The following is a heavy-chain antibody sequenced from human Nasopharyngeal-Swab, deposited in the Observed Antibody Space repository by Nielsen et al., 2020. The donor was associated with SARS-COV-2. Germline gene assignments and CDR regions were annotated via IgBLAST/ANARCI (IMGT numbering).Heavy chain of an antibody. CDR2: IYYSGST. CDR1: GGSISSSGYY. D-gene: IGHD3-10*01. J-gene: IGHJ6*03. CDR3: ARHHYAYYYGSGSYFQSRYYYYYYMDV. V-gene: IGHV4-39*01. Sequence: SETLSFTCTVSGGSISSSGYYWGWIRQPPGKGLEWIGSIYYSGSTYYNPSLKSRVTISVDTSKNQFSLKLSSVTAADTAVYYCARHHYAYYYGSGSYFQSRYYYYYYMDVWGKGTTVTSP.